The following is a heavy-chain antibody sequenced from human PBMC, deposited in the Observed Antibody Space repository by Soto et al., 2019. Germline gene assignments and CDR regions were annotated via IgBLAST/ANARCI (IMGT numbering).Heavy chain of an antibody. CDR1: GFTFGSFS. Sequence: EVQLVESGGGLVKPGGSLSLSCAASGFTFGSFSMNWVRQPPGKGLGWVSSISSSSSYIYYADSVKGRFTISRDNAKNSLYLQMNSLRAEDTAVYYCAQGLDCSGGSCYNYWGQGTLVTVSS. V-gene: IGHV3-21*01. D-gene: IGHD2-15*01. CDR2: ISSSSSYI. CDR3: AQGLDCSGGSCYNY. J-gene: IGHJ4*02.